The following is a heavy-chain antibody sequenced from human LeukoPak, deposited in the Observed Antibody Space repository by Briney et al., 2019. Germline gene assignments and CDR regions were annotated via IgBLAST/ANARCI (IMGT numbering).Heavy chain of an antibody. Sequence: GESLKISCKGSGYSFTSYWIGWVRQMPGKGLEWMGIIYPGDSDTRCSPSFQGQVTVSADKSINTAYLQWGSLKASDTAMYYCARRDCSNTSCYGYYFDYWGQGTLVTVSS. J-gene: IGHJ4*02. CDR1: GYSFTSYW. V-gene: IGHV5-51*01. CDR3: ARRDCSNTSCYGYYFDY. D-gene: IGHD2-2*01. CDR2: IYPGDSDT.